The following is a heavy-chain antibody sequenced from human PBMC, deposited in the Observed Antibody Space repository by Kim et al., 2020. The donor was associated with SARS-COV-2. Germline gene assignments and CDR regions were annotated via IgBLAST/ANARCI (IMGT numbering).Heavy chain of an antibody. CDR1: GFTFSSYW. CDR2: IKQDGSEK. J-gene: IGHJ6*02. Sequence: GGSLRLSCAASGFTFSSYWMSWVRQAPGKGLEWVANIKQDGSEKYYVDSVKGRFTISRDNAKNSLYLQMNSLRAEDTAVYYCAWSIAARPAYYYYGMDVWGQGTTVTVSS. CDR3: AWSIAARPAYYYYGMDV. V-gene: IGHV3-7*01. D-gene: IGHD6-6*01.